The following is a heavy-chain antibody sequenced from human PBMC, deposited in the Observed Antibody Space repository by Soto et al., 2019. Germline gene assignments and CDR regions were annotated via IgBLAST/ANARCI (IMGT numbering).Heavy chain of an antibody. D-gene: IGHD2-15*01. Sequence: QVQLKESGPGLVKPLQTLSLTCSVSGGSISSGDNFWSWIRQPPGKDLEWIAYIDDSGSTYYNPSLKSRVTILVDTSNNQFSLKMSSVTAADTAAYYCARVGSNRRRWPPTEHWFDPWGQGILVTVSS. V-gene: IGHV4-30-4*01. J-gene: IGHJ5*02. CDR1: GGSISSGDNF. CDR3: ARVGSNRRRWPPTEHWFDP. CDR2: IDDSGST.